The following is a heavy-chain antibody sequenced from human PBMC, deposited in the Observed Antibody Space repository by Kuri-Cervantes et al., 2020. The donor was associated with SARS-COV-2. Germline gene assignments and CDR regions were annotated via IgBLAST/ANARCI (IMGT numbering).Heavy chain of an antibody. Sequence: SETLSLTCTVSGGSISSDYWGWIRQPPGKGLEWIGSIYHSGSTYYNPSLKSRVTISVDTSKNQFSLKLSSVTAADTAVYYCARGCPRITFGGVIVGHFDYWGQGTRVTGYS. J-gene: IGHJ4*02. V-gene: IGHV4-38-2*02. CDR1: GGSISSDY. CDR2: IYHSGST. D-gene: IGHD3-16*02. CDR3: ARGCPRITFGGVIVGHFDY.